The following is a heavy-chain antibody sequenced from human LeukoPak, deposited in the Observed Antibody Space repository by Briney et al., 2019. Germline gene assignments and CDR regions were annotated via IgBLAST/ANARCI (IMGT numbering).Heavy chain of an antibody. Sequence: SETLSLTCTVSGGSISSSSYYWGWIRQPPGKGLEWIGSIYYSGSTYYNPSLKSRVTISVDTSKNQFSLKLSSVTAADTAVYYCARELDCTPLDWGQGTLVTVSS. J-gene: IGHJ4*02. D-gene: IGHD2-8*01. V-gene: IGHV4-39*07. CDR2: IYYSGST. CDR1: GGSISSSSYY. CDR3: ARELDCTPLD.